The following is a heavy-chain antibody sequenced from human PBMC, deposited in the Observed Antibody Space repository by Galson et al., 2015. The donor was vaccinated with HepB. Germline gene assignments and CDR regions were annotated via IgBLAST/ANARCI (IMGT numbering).Heavy chain of an antibody. D-gene: IGHD6-13*01. V-gene: IGHV1-18*01. CDR3: ATEDPTLSAAGLPGQFDY. Sequence: SVKVSCKASGYTFTSYGISWVRQAPGQGLEWMGWISAYNGNTNYAQKVQGRVTMTTDTSTSTAYMELRSLRSDDTAVYYCATEDPTLSAAGLPGQFDYWGQGTLVTVSS. CDR2: ISAYNGNT. CDR1: GYTFTSYG. J-gene: IGHJ4*02.